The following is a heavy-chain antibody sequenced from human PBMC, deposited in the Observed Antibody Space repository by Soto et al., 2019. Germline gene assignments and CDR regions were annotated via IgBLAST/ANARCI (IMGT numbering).Heavy chain of an antibody. CDR1: GFTFRTYA. Sequence: GGSLRLSCAASGFTFRTYAMNWVRQAPGKGLEWISAISGSGSFTHYADSVRGRFTISRDNSQNQLYLQMNNLRGDDTAMYYCAKIPTGSGSSIFDYCGQGIQVTVSS. V-gene: IGHV3-23*01. CDR2: ISGSGSFT. CDR3: AKIPTGSGSSIFDY. D-gene: IGHD3-10*01. J-gene: IGHJ4*02.